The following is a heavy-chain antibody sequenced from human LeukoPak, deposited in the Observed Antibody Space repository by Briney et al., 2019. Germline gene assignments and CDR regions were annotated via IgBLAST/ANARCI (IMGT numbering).Heavy chain of an antibody. D-gene: IGHD1-26*01. J-gene: IGHJ6*04. CDR1: GFTFSGYA. V-gene: IGHV3-23*01. CDR2: ISGRGDAS. Sequence: GGSLRLSCAASGFTFSGYAMTWVRRAPGKGLEWVSAISGRGDASYYAESVKGRFTISRDNSKSTLYLQMNSLRAEDTAVYYCAKAPPDKWEYYYGMDVWGKGTTVTVSS. CDR3: AKAPPDKWEYYYGMDV.